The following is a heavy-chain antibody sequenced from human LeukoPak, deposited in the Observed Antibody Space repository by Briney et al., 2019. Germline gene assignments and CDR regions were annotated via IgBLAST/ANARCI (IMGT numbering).Heavy chain of an antibody. D-gene: IGHD2-8*01. J-gene: IGHJ6*03. CDR1: GYSFPSSW. CDR3: ARHGHCTNGVCYSNYYYHMDV. V-gene: IGHV5-51*01. CDR2: IYPADSDT. Sequence: GVSLKISCKGSGYSFPSSWIGWVRQMPGKGLEWMGIIYPADSDTRYSPSFAGQITISVDKSISTTYPPWSSLKASDTAVYYCARHGHCTNGVCYSNYYYHMDVWGKGTTVTVS.